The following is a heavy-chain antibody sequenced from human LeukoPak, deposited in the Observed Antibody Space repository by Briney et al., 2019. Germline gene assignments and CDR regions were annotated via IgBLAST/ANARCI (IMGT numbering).Heavy chain of an antibody. D-gene: IGHD3-10*01. J-gene: IGHJ4*02. CDR1: GFTFSNYN. CDR2: ISSGGSSI. Sequence: PGGSLRLSCAASGFTFSNYNMNWVRQAPGKGLEWVSDISSGGSSINYADSVKGRFTISRDNAKNSLYLHMNSLKAEDTAVYYCARGGVRGIPLPVDFWGQGTLVTVSS. V-gene: IGHV3-48*01. CDR3: ARGGVRGIPLPVDF.